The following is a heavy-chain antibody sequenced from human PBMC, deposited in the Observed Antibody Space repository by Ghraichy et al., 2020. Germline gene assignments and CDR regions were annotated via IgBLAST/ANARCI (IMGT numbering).Heavy chain of an antibody. J-gene: IGHJ4*02. CDR1: DYTFTSYG. V-gene: IGHV1-18*01. D-gene: IGHD4-17*01. CDR3: ARVKPALTSTVTIPDY. CDR2: ISAYNSNT. Sequence: ASVKVSCKASDYTFTSYGISWVRQAPGQGLEWMGWISAYNSNTNSAQNLQGRVTMTIDTSTSTAYMELRSLRSDDTAVYYCARVKPALTSTVTIPDYWGQGTLVTVSS.